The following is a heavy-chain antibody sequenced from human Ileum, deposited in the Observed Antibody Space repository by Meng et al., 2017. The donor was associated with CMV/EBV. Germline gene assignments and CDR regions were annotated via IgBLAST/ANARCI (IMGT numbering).Heavy chain of an antibody. CDR1: GGSISSGGYY. D-gene: IGHD6-13*01. V-gene: IGHV4-31*03. J-gene: IGHJ4*02. CDR3: ARDEAIAAPLDY. Sequence: QVQLQESGPGLVKPSQTPSLTCTFSGGSISSGGYYWNWIRQRPGKGLEWIGYIIYSGSTYYNPSLKSRLSISLDTSKNQFSLKLTSVTAADTAVYYCARDEAIAAPLDYWGQGILVTVSS. CDR2: IIYSGST.